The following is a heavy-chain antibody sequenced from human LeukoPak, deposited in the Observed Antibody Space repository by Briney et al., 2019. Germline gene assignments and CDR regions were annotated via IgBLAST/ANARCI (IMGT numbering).Heavy chain of an antibody. J-gene: IGHJ4*02. D-gene: IGHD3-10*01. CDR3: SDVSGSY. Sequence: PGGSLRLSCAASGFTFSSYNMNWVRQAPGKGLEWVSFISSSSSHIYYADSVKGRFTISRDNAQNSLYLQMNSLRAEDTAVYYCSDVSGSYWGQGTLVTVSS. V-gene: IGHV3-21*01. CDR1: GFTFSSYN. CDR2: ISSSSSHI.